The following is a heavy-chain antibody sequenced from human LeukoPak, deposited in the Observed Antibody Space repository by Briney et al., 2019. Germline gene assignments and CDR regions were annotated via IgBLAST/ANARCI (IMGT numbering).Heavy chain of an antibody. V-gene: IGHV1-18*01. CDR1: VYTFSSYG. J-gene: IGHJ5*02. D-gene: IGHD6-13*01. Sequence: ASVNVSCMASVYTFSSYGISWVRQAPGQGLEWMGWSATYNSKTKYAEKVQGRVTMTTDTSTTTAYMELRTLRSDDTAVYYCARDMVGLAADGNWFDPWGQGTLVTVSS. CDR2: SATYNSKT. CDR3: ARDMVGLAADGNWFDP.